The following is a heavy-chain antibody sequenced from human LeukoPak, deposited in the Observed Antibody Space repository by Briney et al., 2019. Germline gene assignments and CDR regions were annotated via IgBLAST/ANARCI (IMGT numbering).Heavy chain of an antibody. CDR2: IYPGDSDT. CDR3: ARIRSGYSDRNEY. J-gene: IGHJ4*02. D-gene: IGHD3-22*01. CDR1: GYNFTIYW. V-gene: IGHV5-51*01. Sequence: GESLKIPCKGSGYNFTIYWIGWVRQMPGKGLEWMGIIYPGDSDTRYSPSFQGQVTISVDKSISTAYLQWSSLKASDTAMYYCARIRSGYSDRNEYWGQGTLVTVSS.